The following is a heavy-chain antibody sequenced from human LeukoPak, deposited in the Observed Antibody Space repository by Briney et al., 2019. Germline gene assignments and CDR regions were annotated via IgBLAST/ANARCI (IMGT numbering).Heavy chain of an antibody. J-gene: IGHJ4*02. CDR1: GYTFTGYY. D-gene: IGHD2-2*02. CDR2: INPNSGGT. CDR3: ARAGYCSSTSCYSLGTFDC. Sequence: GASVKVSCKASGYTFTGYYMHWVRQAPGQGLEWMGWINPNSGGTNYAQKFQGRVTMTRDTSISTAYMELSRLRSDDTAVYYCARAGYCSSTSCYSLGTFDCWGQGTLVTVSS. V-gene: IGHV1-2*02.